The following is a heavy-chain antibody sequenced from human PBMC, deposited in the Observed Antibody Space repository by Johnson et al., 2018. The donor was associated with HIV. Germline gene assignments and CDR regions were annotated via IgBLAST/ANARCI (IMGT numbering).Heavy chain of an antibody. Sequence: VQLVESGGGVVQPGRSLRLSCAASGFTLSSYAMHWVRQAPGKGLEWVSVIYSGGSTYYADSVKGRVTISRDNSKNTLYLQMNSLRAEDTAVYYCARDSRGWYTLDAFDIWGQGTMVTVSS. D-gene: IGHD6-13*01. J-gene: IGHJ3*02. CDR2: IYSGGST. V-gene: IGHV3-66*01. CDR3: ARDSRGWYTLDAFDI. CDR1: GFTLSSYA.